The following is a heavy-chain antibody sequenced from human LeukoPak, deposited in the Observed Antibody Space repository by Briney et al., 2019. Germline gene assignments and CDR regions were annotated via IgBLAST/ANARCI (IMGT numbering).Heavy chain of an antibody. Sequence: GEPLKISWKGSGYSFTNYWIGVGREMPGKGLEWMGIIYPGDSDTRSRPSCQGQVPISADKSISTAYLQWSSLKASHTAMYSCARHIPNPMVVKRGSYYYMDVWGKGTPVTVSS. V-gene: IGHV5-51*01. D-gene: IGHD4-23*01. J-gene: IGHJ6*03. CDR3: ARHIPNPMVVKRGSYYYMDV. CDR2: IYPGDSDT. CDR1: GYSFTNYW.